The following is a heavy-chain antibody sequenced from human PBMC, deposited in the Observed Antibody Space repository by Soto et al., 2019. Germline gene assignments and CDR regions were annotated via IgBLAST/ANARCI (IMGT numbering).Heavy chain of an antibody. J-gene: IGHJ4*02. D-gene: IGHD6-13*01. CDR2: IIPILGIA. CDR3: ARTLAAAGPFDY. CDR1: GGTFSSYT. Sequence: GASVKVSCKASGGTFSSYTISWVXQAPGQGLEWMGRIIPILGIANYAQKFQGRVTITADKSTSTAYMELRSLRSEDTAVYYCARTLAAAGPFDYWGQGTLVTVSS. V-gene: IGHV1-69*02.